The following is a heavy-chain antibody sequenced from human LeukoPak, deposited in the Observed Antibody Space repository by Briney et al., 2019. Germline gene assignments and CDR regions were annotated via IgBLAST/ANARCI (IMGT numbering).Heavy chain of an antibody. V-gene: IGHV1-18*01. D-gene: IGHD3-9*01. Sequence: ASVKVSCKASGYTFTSYGISWVRQAPGQGLEWMGWISAYNGNTNYAQKLQGRVTMTTDTSTSTAYMELRGLRSDDTAVYYCARVLYDILTGHSPSPDYWGQGTLVTVSS. CDR3: ARVLYDILTGHSPSPDY. CDR2: ISAYNGNT. CDR1: GYTFTSYG. J-gene: IGHJ4*02.